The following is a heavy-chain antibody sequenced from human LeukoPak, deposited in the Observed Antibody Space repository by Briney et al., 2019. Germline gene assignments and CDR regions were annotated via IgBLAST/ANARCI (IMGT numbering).Heavy chain of an antibody. CDR2: IGSGSTSI. CDR1: GFTFSAYS. CDR3: AREDYGDYAENFDY. Sequence: PGGSLRLSCAGSGFTFSAYSMNWVRQAPGKGLEWVSSIGSGSTSIYYADSVKGRFTISRDNAKNSLFLQMNSLRVEDTAVYYCAREDYGDYAENFDYWGQGTLVTVSS. J-gene: IGHJ4*02. D-gene: IGHD4-17*01. V-gene: IGHV3-21*01.